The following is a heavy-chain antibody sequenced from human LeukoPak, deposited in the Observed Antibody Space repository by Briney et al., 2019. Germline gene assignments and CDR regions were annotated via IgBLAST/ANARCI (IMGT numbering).Heavy chain of an antibody. D-gene: IGHD1-1*01. CDR2: ISYDGSNK. CDR3: ARGGPYNWNDRFDY. J-gene: IGHJ4*02. CDR1: GFTFSSYS. V-gene: IGHV3-30*04. Sequence: GGSLRLSCAASGFTFSSYSMHWVRQAPGKGLEWMAVISYDGSNKYYADSVKGRFSISRDNSKNTLYVQMNSLRTEDTAVYYCARGGPYNWNDRFDYWGQGALVTVSS.